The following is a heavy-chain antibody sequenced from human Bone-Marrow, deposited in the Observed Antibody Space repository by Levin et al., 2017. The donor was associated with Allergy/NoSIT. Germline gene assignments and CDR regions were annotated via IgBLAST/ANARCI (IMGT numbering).Heavy chain of an antibody. J-gene: IGHJ2*01. V-gene: IGHV4-34*01. CDR3: AKGRSFGYNWYFDL. Sequence: SETLSLTCAVYGESFSDYYWSWIRQPPGKGLEWIGEINDSGSTNYKASLKSRVTISVDTSKRQFSLKLSSVTAADTAVYYCAKGRSFGYNWYFDLWGRGTPVTVSS. CDR2: INDSGST. CDR1: GESFSDYY. D-gene: IGHD5-18*01.